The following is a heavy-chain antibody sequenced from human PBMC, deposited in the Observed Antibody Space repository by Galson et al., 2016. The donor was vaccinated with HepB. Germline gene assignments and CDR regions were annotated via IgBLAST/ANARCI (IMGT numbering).Heavy chain of an antibody. Sequence: ETLSLTCTVSGTSIRSSPYYWGLIRQTPGKGLEWIGSIYYSGSTYYSPSLRSRVTISLDTSKNQFSLKLTSVTAADTGVYYCVRSPCGGECFTDFWGQGTLVTVSS. V-gene: IGHV4-39*01. D-gene: IGHD2-21*01. CDR2: IYYSGST. J-gene: IGHJ4*02. CDR3: VRSPCGGECFTDF. CDR1: GTSIRSSPYY.